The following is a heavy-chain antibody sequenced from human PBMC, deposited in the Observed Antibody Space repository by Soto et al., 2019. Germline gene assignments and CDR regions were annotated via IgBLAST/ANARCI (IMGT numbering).Heavy chain of an antibody. CDR2: IFYSGST. Sequence: QLQLLESGPGLVKASETLSLTCNVSGGSISTCRSYWAWIRQPPGKGLEWLANIFYSGSTYYNPSLASRVTVSVDTSKNEFSLKLRSVTAADTAVYYCARQPTTGDTDLWFDPWGQGTLVTVSS. CDR1: GGSISTCRSY. J-gene: IGHJ5*02. V-gene: IGHV4-39*01. CDR3: ARQPTTGDTDLWFDP. D-gene: IGHD2-21*01.